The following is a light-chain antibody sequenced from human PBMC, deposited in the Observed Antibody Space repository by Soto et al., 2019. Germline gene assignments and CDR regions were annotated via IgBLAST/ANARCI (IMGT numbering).Light chain of an antibody. CDR2: DVN. CDR3: SSYKSSSTLPYV. V-gene: IGLV2-14*01. CDR1: SSDFGGYNL. J-gene: IGLJ1*01. Sequence: QSALTQPASVSGSPGPSITISCTGTSSDFGGYNLVSWYQQYPDKAPKLMIFDVNTRPSGVSNRFSGSKSGNTASLTISGLQAEDEADYYCSSYKSSSTLPYVFGTGTKVTVL.